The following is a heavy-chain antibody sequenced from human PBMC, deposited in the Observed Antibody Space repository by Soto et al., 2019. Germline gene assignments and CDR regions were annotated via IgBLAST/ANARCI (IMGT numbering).Heavy chain of an antibody. D-gene: IGHD6-13*01. J-gene: IGHJ4*02. CDR2: ISSSSSYI. CDR3: ARVVGAGYSSSWHLDY. CDR1: GFTFSSYS. V-gene: IGHV3-21*01. Sequence: EVQLVESGGGLVKPGGSLRLSCAASGFTFSSYSMNWVRQAPGKGLEWVSSISSSSSYIYYADSVKGRFTISRDNAKNSLYLQMNSLRAEDTAVYYCARVVGAGYSSSWHLDYWGQGTLVTVSS.